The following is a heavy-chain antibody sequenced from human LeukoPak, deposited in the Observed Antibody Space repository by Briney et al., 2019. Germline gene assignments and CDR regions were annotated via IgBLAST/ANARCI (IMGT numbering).Heavy chain of an antibody. Sequence: GASVKVSCKASGYTFTDYYIHWVRQAPGQGLEWMGGIIPIFGTAHYAQKFQGRLTITADESTSTVYMEMSSLRSEDTAMYYCAKEGDTALVTGYFDLWGRGTLVTVSS. CDR3: AKEGDTALVTGYFDL. CDR2: IIPIFGTA. V-gene: IGHV1-69*13. J-gene: IGHJ2*01. CDR1: GYTFTDYY. D-gene: IGHD5-18*01.